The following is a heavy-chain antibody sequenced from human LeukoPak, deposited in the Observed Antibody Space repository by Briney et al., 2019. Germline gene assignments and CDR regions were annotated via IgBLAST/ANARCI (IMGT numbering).Heavy chain of an antibody. CDR2: FSVSGGST. D-gene: IGHD3-3*01. CDR1: GFTFSSYA. Sequence: GGSLRFSCAASGFTFSSYARSWVRRAPGKGLGWVSAFSVSGGSTYYADSVKGRFTISRDNAKNSLYLQMNSLRAEDTAVYYCARDSTIFGVVVMGGRPTWFDSWGQGTLVIVSS. V-gene: IGHV3-23*01. J-gene: IGHJ5*01. CDR3: ARDSTIFGVVVMGGRPTWFDS.